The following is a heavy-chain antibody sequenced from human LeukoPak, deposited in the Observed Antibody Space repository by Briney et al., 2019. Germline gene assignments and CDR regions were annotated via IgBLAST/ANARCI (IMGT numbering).Heavy chain of an antibody. CDR2: ISAYNGNT. V-gene: IGHV1-18*01. D-gene: IGHD3-3*01. CDR3: ARVGSYDFWSGYQYYFDY. J-gene: IGHJ4*02. CDR1: GYTYTSYG. Sequence: ASVKVSCKASGYTYTSYGISWVRQAPGQGLEWMGWISAYNGNTNYAQKLQGRVTMTTDTSTSTAYMKLRSLRSDDTAVYYCARVGSYDFWSGYQYYFDYWGQGTQVTVSS.